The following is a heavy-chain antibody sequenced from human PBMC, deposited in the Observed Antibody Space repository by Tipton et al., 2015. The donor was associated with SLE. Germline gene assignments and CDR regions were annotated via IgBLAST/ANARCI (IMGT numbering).Heavy chain of an antibody. D-gene: IGHD2-15*01. J-gene: IGHJ3*02. CDR3: AARILPERWALDI. CDR2: IIYSSGNT. Sequence: SLRLSCAASGFTFGNYAMSWVRQAPGKGLEWVSIIYSSGNTYDADSVKGRFITSRENSKNTLYLQMNSLRAEDTAVYYCAARILPERWALDIWGQGTMVTVSS. CDR1: GFTFGNYA. V-gene: IGHV3-23*03.